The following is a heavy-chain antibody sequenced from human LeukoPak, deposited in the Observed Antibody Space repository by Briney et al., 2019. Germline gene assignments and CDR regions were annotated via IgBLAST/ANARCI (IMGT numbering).Heavy chain of an antibody. V-gene: IGHV3-66*03. J-gene: IGHJ5*02. D-gene: IGHD3/OR15-3a*01. CDR2: IRDSGEA. CDR1: GFRVSDYY. CDR3: ARDRAANQDWVEFDP. Sequence: GGSLRLSCAVSGFRVSDYYMSWGRQAPGKGLEWVGLIRDSGEAFYADFARGRFAISRDESENTLYLQMNSLRVEDTAVYFCARDRAANQDWVEFDPWGQGTPVIVSS.